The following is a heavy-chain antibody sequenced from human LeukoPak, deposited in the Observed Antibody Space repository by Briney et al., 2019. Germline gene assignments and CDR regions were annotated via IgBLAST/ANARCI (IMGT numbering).Heavy chain of an antibody. CDR1: GGSFSGYY. V-gene: IGHV4-34*01. D-gene: IGHD2-2*01. CDR2: INHSGST. J-gene: IGHJ6*02. Sequence: SETLSLTCAVYGGSFSGYYWSWIRQPPGKGLEWIGEINHSGSTNYNPSLKSRVTISVDTSKNQFSLKLSSVTAADTAVYYCASSCSSTSCYYYYYYGMDVWGQGTTVTASS. CDR3: ASSCSSTSCYYYYYYGMDV.